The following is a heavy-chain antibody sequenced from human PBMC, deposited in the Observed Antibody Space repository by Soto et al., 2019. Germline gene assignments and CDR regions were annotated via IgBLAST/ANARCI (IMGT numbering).Heavy chain of an antibody. CDR1: GGTFSNYA. V-gene: IGHV1-69*18. CDR3: ARDAGIPVVGRGTSFEY. CDR2: IIPIFASP. D-gene: IGHD6-19*01. J-gene: IGHJ4*02. Sequence: QVQLVQSGAEVKKPGSSVKVSCKASGGTFSNYAITWVRQAPGQGLEWMGTIIPIFASPRYAQKFQCRVTITADDSTSTTYMDLSSLRSEDTAVYYCARDAGIPVVGRGTSFEYWGQGTLVIVSS.